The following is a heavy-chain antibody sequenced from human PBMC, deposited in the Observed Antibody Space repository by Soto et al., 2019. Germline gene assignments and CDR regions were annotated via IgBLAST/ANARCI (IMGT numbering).Heavy chain of an antibody. Sequence: SETLSLTCTVSGGSISSGDYYWSWIRQPPGKGLEWIGYIYYSGSTYYNPSLKSRVTISVDTSKNQFSLKLSSVTAADTAVYYCARALTRVPPRGSDDFWSGYSSSGMDVWGQGTTVTVSS. V-gene: IGHV4-30-4*01. CDR3: ARALTRVPPRGSDDFWSGYSSSGMDV. CDR2: IYYSGST. CDR1: GGSISSGDYY. D-gene: IGHD3-3*01. J-gene: IGHJ6*02.